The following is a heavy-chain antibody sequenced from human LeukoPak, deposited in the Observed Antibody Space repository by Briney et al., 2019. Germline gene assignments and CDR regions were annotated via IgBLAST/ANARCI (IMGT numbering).Heavy chain of an antibody. CDR2: IYPGDSDT. D-gene: IGHD6-13*01. CDR1: GYSFTSYW. J-gene: IGHJ3*02. Sequence: PGESLKISCKGSGYSFTSYWIGWVRQMPGKGLEWMGIIYPGDSDTRYGPSFQGQVTISADKSISTAYLQWSSLKASDTAMYYCARLEGKIAAAGTGAFDIWGQGTMVTVSS. CDR3: ARLEGKIAAAGTGAFDI. V-gene: IGHV5-51*01.